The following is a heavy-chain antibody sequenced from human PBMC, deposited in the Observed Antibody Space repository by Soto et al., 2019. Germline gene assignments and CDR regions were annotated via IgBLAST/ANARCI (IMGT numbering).Heavy chain of an antibody. J-gene: IGHJ1*01. CDR2: HYHSGST. Sequence: PSETLSLTCVVSGYSISSAYYWGGIRQPPGKGLEWIGRHYHSGSTSYTPSLKSRVTISVDTSKNNFSLNLRSVTAADSAVYYWASEGRSTPPFCNRWGRGTMVTVSS. CDR3: ASEGRSTPPFCNR. D-gene: IGHD3-3*01. CDR1: GYSISSAYY. V-gene: IGHV4-38-2*01.